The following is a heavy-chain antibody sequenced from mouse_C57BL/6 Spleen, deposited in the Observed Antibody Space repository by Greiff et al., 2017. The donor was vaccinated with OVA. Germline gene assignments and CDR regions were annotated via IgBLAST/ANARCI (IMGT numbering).Heavy chain of an antibody. CDR3: ARQGNDGSWFAY. Sequence: EVQVVESGGGLVKPGGSLKLSCAASGFTFSSYTMSWVRQTPEKRLEWVATISGGGGNTYYPDSVKGRFTISRDNAKNTLYLQMSSLRSEDTALYYCARQGNDGSWFAYWGQGTLVTVSA. CDR1: GFTFSSYT. J-gene: IGHJ3*01. V-gene: IGHV5-9*01. CDR2: ISGGGGNT. D-gene: IGHD2-3*01.